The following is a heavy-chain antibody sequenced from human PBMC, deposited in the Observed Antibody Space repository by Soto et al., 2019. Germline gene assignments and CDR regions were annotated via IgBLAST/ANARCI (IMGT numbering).Heavy chain of an antibody. CDR2: INHSGST. Sequence: SETLSLTCAVYGGSFSGYYWSWIRQPPGKGLEWIGEINHSGSTNYNPSLKSRVTISVDTSKNQFSLKLSSVTAADTAVYYCARARIAARVRFDPWGQGTLVTVSS. CDR3: ARARIAARVRFDP. V-gene: IGHV4-34*01. J-gene: IGHJ5*02. CDR1: GGSFSGYY. D-gene: IGHD6-6*01.